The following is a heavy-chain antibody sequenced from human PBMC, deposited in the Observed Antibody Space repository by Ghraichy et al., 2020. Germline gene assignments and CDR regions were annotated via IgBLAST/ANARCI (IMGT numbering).Heavy chain of an antibody. V-gene: IGHV3-48*02. Sequence: GALNISCVGSGYTFSTYSMNWVRQSPGKGLEWVSYITSSSRFKSYADSVKGRFTISRDNAQNSLYLQMNSLRDEDTAVYYCARGSSVVRFYYYDGMDVWGQGTTVTVSS. D-gene: IGHD4-23*01. CDR1: GYTFSTYS. CDR2: ITSSSRFK. CDR3: ARGSSVVRFYYYDGMDV. J-gene: IGHJ6*02.